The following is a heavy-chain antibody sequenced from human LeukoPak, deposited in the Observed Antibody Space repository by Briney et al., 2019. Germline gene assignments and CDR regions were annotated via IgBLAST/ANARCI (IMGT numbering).Heavy chain of an antibody. CDR2: IYYSGST. CDR1: GGSISSYY. CDR3: ARGGRRLQLPHY. V-gene: IGHV4-59*01. D-gene: IGHD5-24*01. Sequence: PSETLSLTCTVSGGSISSYYWSWIRQPPGKGLEWIGYIYYSGSTNYNPSLKSRVTISVDTSKNQFSLKLSSVTAADTAVYYCARGGRRLQLPHYWGQGTLATVSS. J-gene: IGHJ4*02.